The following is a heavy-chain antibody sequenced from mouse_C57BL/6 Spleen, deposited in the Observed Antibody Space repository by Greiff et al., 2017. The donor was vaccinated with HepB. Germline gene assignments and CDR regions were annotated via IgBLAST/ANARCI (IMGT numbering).Heavy chain of an antibody. V-gene: IGHV1-22*01. D-gene: IGHD1-1*01. Sequence: EVQRVESGPELVKPGASVKMSCKASGYTFTDYNMHWVKQSHGKSLEWIGYINPNNGGTSYNQKFKGKATLTVNKSSSTAYMELRSLTSEDSAVYYCARSFITTVVAPLAYWGQGTLVTVSA. CDR1: GYTFTDYN. CDR3: ARSFITTVVAPLAY. CDR2: INPNNGGT. J-gene: IGHJ3*01.